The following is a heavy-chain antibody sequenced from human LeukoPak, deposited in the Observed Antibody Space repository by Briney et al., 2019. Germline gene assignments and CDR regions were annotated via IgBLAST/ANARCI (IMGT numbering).Heavy chain of an antibody. Sequence: PSETLSLTCTVSGGSISSSSYYWGWIRQPPGKGLEWIGSIYYSGSTYYNPSLKSRVTISVDTSKNQFSLKLSSVTAADTAVYYCARGGDPYFYYYDSSGYYDYWGQGTLVTVSS. D-gene: IGHD3-22*01. J-gene: IGHJ4*02. CDR1: GGSISSSSYY. CDR2: IYYSGST. CDR3: ARGGDPYFYYYDSSGYYDY. V-gene: IGHV4-39*07.